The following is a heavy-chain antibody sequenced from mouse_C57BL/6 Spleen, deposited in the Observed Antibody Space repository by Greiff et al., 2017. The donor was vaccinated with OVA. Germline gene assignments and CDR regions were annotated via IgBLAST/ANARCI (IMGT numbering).Heavy chain of an antibody. J-gene: IGHJ2*01. D-gene: IGHD2-14*01. V-gene: IGHV1-64*01. Sequence: QVQLQQPGAVLVKPGASVKLSCKTSGYTFTSYWMHWVKQRPGQGLEWIGMIHPNTGSTNYNEKFKSKATLTVAKSASTAYMRRSRVTSDDAAVYSCARGGTYYFDYWGQGTTLTVSS. CDR3: ARGGTYYFDY. CDR1: GYTFTSYW. CDR2: IHPNTGST.